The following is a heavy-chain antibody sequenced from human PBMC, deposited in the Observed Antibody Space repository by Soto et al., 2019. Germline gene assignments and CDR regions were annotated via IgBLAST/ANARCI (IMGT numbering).Heavy chain of an antibody. CDR1: GYTFTRYD. Sequence: ASVKVSCKTSGYTFTRYDVNCVRQATGQGLEWMGWMNPNSGNTGYAQKFQGRVTMTRNTSIGTAYMELSSLRSEDTAVYYCARTYSSSSSYFYYYIDVWGKGTTVTVSS. V-gene: IGHV1-8*01. CDR3: ARTYSSSSSYFYYYIDV. D-gene: IGHD6-6*01. CDR2: MNPNSGNT. J-gene: IGHJ6*03.